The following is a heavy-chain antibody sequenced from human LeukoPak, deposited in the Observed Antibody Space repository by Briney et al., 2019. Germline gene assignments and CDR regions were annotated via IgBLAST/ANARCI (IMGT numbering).Heavy chain of an antibody. CDR1: GYTFTGYY. CDR2: INPNSGGT. D-gene: IGHD5-18*01. Sequence: ASVKVSCKASGYTFTGYYMHWVRQAPGQGLEWMGRINPNSGGTNYAQKFQGRVTMTRDTSISTAYMELSRLRSDDTAVYYCAREDSGYSYGLFDYWGQGTLVTVSS. V-gene: IGHV1-2*06. CDR3: AREDSGYSYGLFDY. J-gene: IGHJ4*02.